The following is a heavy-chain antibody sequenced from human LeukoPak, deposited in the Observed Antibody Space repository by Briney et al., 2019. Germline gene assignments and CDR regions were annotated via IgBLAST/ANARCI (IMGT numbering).Heavy chain of an antibody. CDR1: GFTFSSYA. CDR3: AKDRTATETLDGFDI. CDR2: ISVSGGST. V-gene: IGHV3-23*01. D-gene: IGHD4-11*01. Sequence: SGGSLRLSCAASGFTFSSYAMNWVRQAPGKGLQWVSAISVSGGSTYYADSVKGRFTISRDNSKNTLYLQMNSLRAEDTAVYYCAKDRTATETLDGFDIWGQGTMVTVSS. J-gene: IGHJ3*02.